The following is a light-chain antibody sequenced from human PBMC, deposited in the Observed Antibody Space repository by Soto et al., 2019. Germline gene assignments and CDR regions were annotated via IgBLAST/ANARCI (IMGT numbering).Light chain of an antibody. Sequence: QSALTQPASVSGSPGQSITISCTGTSSDVGGYNYVSWYQQHPGKAPKLMIYEVTNRPSGVSNRFSGSKSGNTASLTISGLQADDEADDYCSSYTTSSTPMVFGTGTKLTVL. CDR3: SSYTTSSTPMV. CDR1: SSDVGGYNY. CDR2: EVT. J-gene: IGLJ1*01. V-gene: IGLV2-14*01.